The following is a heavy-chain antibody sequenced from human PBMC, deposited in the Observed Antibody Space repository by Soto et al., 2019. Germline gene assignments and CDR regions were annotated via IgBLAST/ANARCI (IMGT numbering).Heavy chain of an antibody. V-gene: IGHV4-39*01. D-gene: IGHD1-26*01. CDR3: AGHILSGNYPDSVDC. CDR1: GGSISSTSYY. J-gene: IGHJ4*02. Sequence: QLQLQESGPGLVKPSETLSLTCTVSGGSISSTSYYWGWIRQPPGKGLEWIGNVYYSGSTYYNPTLKRRVTIAVDTSKTQFSLKPRSVTAADTAVYYCAGHILSGNYPDSVDCWGQGTPVTVSS. CDR2: VYYSGST.